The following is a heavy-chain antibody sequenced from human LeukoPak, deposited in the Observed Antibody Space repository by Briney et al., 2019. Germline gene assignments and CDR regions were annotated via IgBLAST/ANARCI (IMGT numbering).Heavy chain of an antibody. D-gene: IGHD2-15*01. CDR2: ISNNGGYT. CDR1: GFTFSSSA. V-gene: IGHV3-23*01. Sequence: GGSLRLSCAASGFTFSSSAMSWVRQAPGKGLEWVSAISNNGGYTYYADSVQSRFTISRDNSRSKLCLQMNSLRAEDTAVYYCAKQLGYCSDGSCYFPYWGQGTLVTVSS. J-gene: IGHJ4*02. CDR3: AKQLGYCSDGSCYFPY.